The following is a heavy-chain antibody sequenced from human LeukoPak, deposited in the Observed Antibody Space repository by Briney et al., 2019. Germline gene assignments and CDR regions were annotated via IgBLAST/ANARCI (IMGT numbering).Heavy chain of an antibody. D-gene: IGHD7-27*01. CDR2: IRGSRSGLGSGM. Sequence: GGPLRLSCAASGFIFSDYSMNWVRQAPGKGLEWISNIRGSRSGLGSGMYYADSVRGRFTISRDDAKNSLYLQMSSLRAEDTAFYYCARDNNWGFDYWGQGALVTVSS. V-gene: IGHV3-48*04. CDR1: GFIFSDYS. J-gene: IGHJ4*02. CDR3: ARDNNWGFDY.